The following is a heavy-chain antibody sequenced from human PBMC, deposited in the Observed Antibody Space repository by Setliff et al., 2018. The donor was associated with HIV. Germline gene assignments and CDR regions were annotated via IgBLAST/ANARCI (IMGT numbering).Heavy chain of an antibody. CDR2: LIPIVDIT. D-gene: IGHD2-8*01. V-gene: IGHV1-69*10. CDR1: GGTFSNYA. CDR3: AKGPNFEDAFDI. J-gene: IGHJ3*02. Sequence: GASVKVSCKASGGTFSNYAFSWVRQAPGQGLEWMGGLIPIVDITKSTQKFRDRVTFTADESTKTAQMELSGLTFEDMAVYYCAKGPNFEDAFDIWGQGTVVTVSS.